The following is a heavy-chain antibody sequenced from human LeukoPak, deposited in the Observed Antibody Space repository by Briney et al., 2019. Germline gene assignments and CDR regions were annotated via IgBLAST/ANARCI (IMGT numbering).Heavy chain of an antibody. Sequence: PGGSLRLSCAASGFTFSSYSMNWVRQAPGKGLEWVSSISSSSSYIYYADSVKGRFTISRDNAKNSLYLQMNSLRAEDTAVYYCAREIGYSYGYCDYWGQGTLVTVSS. CDR1: GFTFSSYS. V-gene: IGHV3-21*01. J-gene: IGHJ4*02. CDR2: ISSSSSYI. CDR3: AREIGYSYGYCDY. D-gene: IGHD5-18*01.